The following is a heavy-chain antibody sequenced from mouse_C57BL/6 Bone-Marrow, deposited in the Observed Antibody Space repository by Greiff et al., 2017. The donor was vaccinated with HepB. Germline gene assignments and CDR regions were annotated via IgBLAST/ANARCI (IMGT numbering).Heavy chain of an antibody. V-gene: IGHV10-1*01. CDR3: VRVYYGIKGYAMDY. CDR2: IRSKSNNYAT. Sequence: EVHLVESGGGLVQPKGSLKLSCAASGFSFNTYAMNWVRQAPGKGLEWVARIRSKSNNYATYYADSVKDRFTISRDDSESMRYLQMNNLKTEDTAMYYCVRVYYGIKGYAMDYWGQGTSVTVSS. J-gene: IGHJ4*01. D-gene: IGHD2-1*01. CDR1: GFSFNTYA.